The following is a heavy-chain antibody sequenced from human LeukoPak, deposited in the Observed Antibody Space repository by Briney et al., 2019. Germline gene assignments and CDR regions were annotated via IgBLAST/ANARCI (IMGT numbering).Heavy chain of an antibody. D-gene: IGHD4-23*01. Sequence: GGSLRLSCVASGFTVSIYSMNWVRPAPGKGLEWVSSISSTSRHIHYVDSVQGRFTISRDNTKNSLYLHMNSLRAEGTAVYYCARDVYGGNSADYFDNWGQGTLVTVSS. CDR1: GFTVSIYS. CDR2: ISSTSRHI. J-gene: IGHJ4*02. V-gene: IGHV3-21*01. CDR3: ARDVYGGNSADYFDN.